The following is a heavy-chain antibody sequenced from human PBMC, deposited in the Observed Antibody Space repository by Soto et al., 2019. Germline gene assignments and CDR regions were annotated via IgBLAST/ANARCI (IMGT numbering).Heavy chain of an antibody. CDR2: IYPGDSDT. Sequence: PGESLKISCKGPGYRFNRYWIGWVRQMPGKGLEWMGIIYPGDSDTRYSASFQGQVTISADKSISTAYLQWNSLKASDTAMYYCALSPGGNAASNWFDPWGEGTLVTV. J-gene: IGHJ5*02. D-gene: IGHD2-15*01. CDR1: GYRFNRYW. CDR3: ALSPGGNAASNWFDP. V-gene: IGHV5-51*01.